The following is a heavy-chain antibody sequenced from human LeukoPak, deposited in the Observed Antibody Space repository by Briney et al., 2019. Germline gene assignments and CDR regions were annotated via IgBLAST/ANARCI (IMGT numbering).Heavy chain of an antibody. CDR1: GFTFSSYA. V-gene: IGHV3-23*01. D-gene: IGHD6-19*01. J-gene: IGHJ4*02. CDR2: ISGSGGST. Sequence: GGSLRLSGAASGFTFSSYAMSWVRQAPGKGLEWVSTISGSGGSTYYADSVKGRFTISRDNSKNTLCLQMNSLRAEDTAVYYCAKEALAGVYFDYWGQGTLVTVSS. CDR3: AKEALAGVYFDY.